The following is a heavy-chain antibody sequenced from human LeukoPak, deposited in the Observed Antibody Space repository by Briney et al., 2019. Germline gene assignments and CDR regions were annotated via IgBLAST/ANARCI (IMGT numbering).Heavy chain of an antibody. D-gene: IGHD2-2*01. CDR1: GFTFSSYW. CDR2: ISHDGTNK. CDR3: ARGPGALDY. J-gene: IGHJ4*02. Sequence: PGGTLRLSCAASGFTFSSYWMHWVRQAPGKGLEGVALISHDGTNKNHADSVKGRFTISRDNSNNTLYLQMNSLRPEDTAVYYCARGPGALDYWGQGTLVTVSS. V-gene: IGHV3-30*03.